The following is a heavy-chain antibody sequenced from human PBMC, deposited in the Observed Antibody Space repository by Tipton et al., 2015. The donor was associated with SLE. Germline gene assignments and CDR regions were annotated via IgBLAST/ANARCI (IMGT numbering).Heavy chain of an antibody. CDR1: GFTFDDYA. Sequence: GSLRLSCAASGFTFDDYAMHWVRQAPGKGLVWVSRINSDGSSTKYADSVKGRFTISRDNAKNTLYLRMNSLRAEDTAVYYCAKDRIAVVRMGVANFWGQGTLVTVSS. CDR2: INSDGSST. D-gene: IGHD3-22*01. J-gene: IGHJ4*02. V-gene: IGHV3-74*03. CDR3: AKDRIAVVRMGVANF.